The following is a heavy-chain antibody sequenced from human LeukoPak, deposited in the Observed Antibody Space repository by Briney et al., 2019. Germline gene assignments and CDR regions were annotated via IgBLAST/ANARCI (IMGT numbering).Heavy chain of an antibody. CDR3: ARSRGYSYGYFDY. J-gene: IGHJ4*02. CDR2: IYYSGST. Sequence: SQTLSLTCTVSGGSISSYYWNWVRQPPGKGLEWNGHIYYSGSTYYNPSLKSRVTISVDTSKNQFSLKLSSVTAADTAVYYCARSRGYSYGYFDYWGQGTLVTVSS. V-gene: IGHV4-59*12. CDR1: GGSISSYY. D-gene: IGHD5-18*01.